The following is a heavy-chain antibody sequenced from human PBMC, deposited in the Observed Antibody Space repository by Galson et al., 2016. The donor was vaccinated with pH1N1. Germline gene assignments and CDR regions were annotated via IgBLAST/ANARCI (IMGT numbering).Heavy chain of an antibody. D-gene: IGHD3-16*01. CDR3: AKDDYPLIIGLRRAWGMNV. J-gene: IGHJ6*02. V-gene: IGHV3-30*18. Sequence: FTFSSYGMHWVRQAPGKGLEWVALISYDGTNKYYGDSVKGRCSISRDNSKNTLYLQMNSLRAEDTAVYYCAKDDYPLIIGLRRAWGMNVWGQGTTVIVSS. CDR2: ISYDGTNK. CDR1: FTFSSYG.